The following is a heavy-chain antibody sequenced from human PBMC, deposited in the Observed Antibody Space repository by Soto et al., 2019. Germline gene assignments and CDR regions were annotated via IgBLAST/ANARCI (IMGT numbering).Heavy chain of an antibody. V-gene: IGHV4-4*02. Sequence: PSETLSLTCAVFGDSISSRVWWTWVRQPPGKGLEWIGEVFHTGNTNYNPSLKSRVTMSVDKSTNEFSLKVTSVTAADTAIYYCASKAWVRFDYWGQGALVTVSS. D-gene: IGHD7-27*01. J-gene: IGHJ4*02. CDR3: ASKAWVRFDY. CDR2: VFHTGNT. CDR1: GDSISSRVW.